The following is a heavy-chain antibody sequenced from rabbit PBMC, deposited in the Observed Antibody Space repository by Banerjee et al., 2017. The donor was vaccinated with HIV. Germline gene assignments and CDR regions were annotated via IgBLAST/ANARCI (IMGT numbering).Heavy chain of an antibody. CDR1: GFSFSSSLY. Sequence: QEQLEESGGDLVKPEGSLTLTCTASGFSFSSSLYMCWVRQAPGKGLEWIACIYTVSGTTYYANWAKGRFTISKSSSTTVTLQMTSLTAADTATYFCARGYGSYAGYGLWGPGTLVTVS. CDR3: ARGYGSYAGYGL. CDR2: IYTVSGTT. V-gene: IGHV1S45*01. D-gene: IGHD7-1*01. J-gene: IGHJ4*01.